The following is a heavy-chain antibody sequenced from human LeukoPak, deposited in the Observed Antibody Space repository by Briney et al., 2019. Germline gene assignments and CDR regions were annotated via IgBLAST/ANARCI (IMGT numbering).Heavy chain of an antibody. CDR2: IYSNGST. CDR3: AKTGWRGGGTFNEFDP. J-gene: IGHJ5*02. D-gene: IGHD1-14*01. Sequence: SETLSLTCTLSGGSISIGDYKWSWIRQSPGKGLEWIGYIYSNGSTYSNPSLKSRLTISIYTSRNQFSLRLSSVTAADTAVYYCAKTGWRGGGTFNEFDPWGQGTLVTVSS. CDR1: GGSISIGDYK. V-gene: IGHV4-30-4*01.